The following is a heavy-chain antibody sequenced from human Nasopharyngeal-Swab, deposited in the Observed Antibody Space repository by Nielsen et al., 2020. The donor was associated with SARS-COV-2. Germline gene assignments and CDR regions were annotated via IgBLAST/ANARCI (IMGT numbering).Heavy chain of an antibody. D-gene: IGHD1-14*01. V-gene: IGHV3-20*04. CDR3: AKDHGYYYGMDV. CDR1: GFTFDDYG. CDR2: INWNGGST. J-gene: IGHJ6*02. Sequence: GESLKISCAASGFTFDDYGMSWVRQAPGKGLEWVSGINWNGGSTGYADSVKGRFTISRDNAKNSLYLQMNSLRAEDTALYYCAKDHGYYYGMDVWGQGTTVTVSS.